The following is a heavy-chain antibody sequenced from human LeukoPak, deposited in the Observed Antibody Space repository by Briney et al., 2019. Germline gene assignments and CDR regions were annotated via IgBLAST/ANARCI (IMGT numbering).Heavy chain of an antibody. CDR2: IYSSGST. CDR1: GDFFSTYY. CDR3: ARYRTSGSYLFDY. J-gene: IGHJ4*02. Sequence: SETLSLTCTVSGDFFSTYYWSWIRQPAGKGLEWTGHIYSSGSTNYNPSLKSRVTMSIDSSKNRFSLKMTSVTAADTAVYYCARYRTSGSYLFDYWGQGTLVTVSS. D-gene: IGHD1-26*01. V-gene: IGHV4-59*10.